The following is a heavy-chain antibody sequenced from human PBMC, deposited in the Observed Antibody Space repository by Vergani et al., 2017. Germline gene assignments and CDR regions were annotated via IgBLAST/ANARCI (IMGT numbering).Heavy chain of an antibody. CDR1: GGTFSSYA. D-gene: IGHD4-17*01. CDR2: IIPIFGTA. V-gene: IGHV1-69*01. Sequence: QVQLVQSGAEVKKPGSSVKVSCKASGGTFSSYAISWVRQAPGQGLEWMGGIIPIFGTANYAQKFQGRGTISADESTSPAYMELSSLRAEDTAVYYGASPPTVTRGDYWYFDLWGRGTLVTVSS. J-gene: IGHJ2*01. CDR3: ASPPTVTRGDYWYFDL.